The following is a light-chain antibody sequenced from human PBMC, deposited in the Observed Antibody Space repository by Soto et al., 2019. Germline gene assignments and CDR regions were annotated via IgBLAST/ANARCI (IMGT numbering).Light chain of an antibody. CDR3: CSYAGSYTYV. CDR1: SSDVGGHNY. J-gene: IGLJ1*01. Sequence: VLTQPRSVSGSPGQSVTISCTGTSSDVGGHNYVSWYQQHPGKAPKLMISSVSKRPSGVPDRSSGSKSGNTASLTISGLQAEDEADYYCCSYAGSYTYVFGTGTKATVL. CDR2: SVS. V-gene: IGLV2-11*01.